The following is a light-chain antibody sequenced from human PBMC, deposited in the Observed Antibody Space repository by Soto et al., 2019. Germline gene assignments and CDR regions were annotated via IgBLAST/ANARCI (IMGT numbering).Light chain of an antibody. CDR3: QQSNYWPWT. CDR2: GAS. J-gene: IGKJ1*01. CDR1: QSVSSSY. Sequence: IVLTQSPGTLSLSPGERGALSCRASQSVSSSYLAWYQQKPGQAPRLLIYGASSRATGIPARFSGRGSGTEFTLTINSLQSEDFAVYYCQQSNYWPWTFGQGTKVDIK. V-gene: IGKV3D-20*02.